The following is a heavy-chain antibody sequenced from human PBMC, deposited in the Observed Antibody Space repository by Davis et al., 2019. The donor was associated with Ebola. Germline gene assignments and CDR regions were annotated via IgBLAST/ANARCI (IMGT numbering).Heavy chain of an antibody. Sequence: ASVKVSCKASGYTFTDYYVHWVRQAPGQGLEWVGRVHPISGVTNYAQKFQGRVTMTRDTSISTAYMEVTSLTSDDTAVYYCARAQFPTTSDHWGQGTLVTVSS. CDR3: ARAQFPTTSDH. V-gene: IGHV1-2*06. CDR2: VHPISGVT. CDR1: GYTFTDYY. J-gene: IGHJ4*02. D-gene: IGHD1-1*01.